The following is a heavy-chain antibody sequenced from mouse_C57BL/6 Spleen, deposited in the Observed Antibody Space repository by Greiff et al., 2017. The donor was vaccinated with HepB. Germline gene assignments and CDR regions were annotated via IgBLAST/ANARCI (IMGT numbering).Heavy chain of an antibody. CDR3: ARSELGHYAMDY. Sequence: VQLQQSGPELVKPGASVKISCKASGYAFSSSWMNWVKQRPGKGLEWIGRIYPGDGDTNSNGKFKGKATLTADKSSSTAYMQLSSLTSEDSAVYFCARSELGHYAMDYWGQGTSVTVSS. CDR2: IYPGDGDT. D-gene: IGHD4-1*01. CDR1: GYAFSSSW. V-gene: IGHV1-82*01. J-gene: IGHJ4*01.